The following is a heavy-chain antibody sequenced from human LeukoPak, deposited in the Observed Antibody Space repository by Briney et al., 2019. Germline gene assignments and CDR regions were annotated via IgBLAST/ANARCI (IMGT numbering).Heavy chain of an antibody. D-gene: IGHD2/OR15-2a*01. CDR2: ISGSSSTI. CDR1: GFTFSSSS. CDR3: ARLPSIIEAFDI. J-gene: IGHJ3*02. Sequence: PGGSLRLSCAASGFTFSSSSMNWVRQAPGKGLEWVSYISGSSSTIYYADSVKGRFTISRDNAKNSLYLQMNSLRAEDTAVYYCARLPSIIEAFDIWGQGTMVTVSS. V-gene: IGHV3-48*01.